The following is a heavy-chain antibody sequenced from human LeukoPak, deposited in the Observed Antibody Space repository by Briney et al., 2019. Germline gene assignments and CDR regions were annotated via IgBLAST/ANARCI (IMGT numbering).Heavy chain of an antibody. V-gene: IGHV3-30*03. CDR2: ISYDGSNK. J-gene: IGHJ4*02. Sequence: GGSLRLSCAASGFTFSSYGMHWVRQAPGKGLEWVAVISYDGSNKYYADSVKGRFTISRDNSKNTLYLQMNSLRAEDTAVYYCARHLSGWYPSDYWGQGTLVTVSS. D-gene: IGHD6-19*01. CDR3: ARHLSGWYPSDY. CDR1: GFTFSSYG.